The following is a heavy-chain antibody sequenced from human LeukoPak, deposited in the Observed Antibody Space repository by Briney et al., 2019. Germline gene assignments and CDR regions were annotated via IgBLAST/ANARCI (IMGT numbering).Heavy chain of an antibody. CDR2: FDPEDGET. V-gene: IGHV1-24*01. Sequence: ASVKVSCKVSGYTLTELSMHWVRQAPGKGLEWMGGFDPEDGETIYAQKFQGRVTMTEDTSTDTAYMELSSLRSEDTAVYYCATGFRWKVATIPNYWGQGTLVTVSS. J-gene: IGHJ4*02. CDR1: GYTLTELS. CDR3: ATGFRWKVATIPNY. D-gene: IGHD5-12*01.